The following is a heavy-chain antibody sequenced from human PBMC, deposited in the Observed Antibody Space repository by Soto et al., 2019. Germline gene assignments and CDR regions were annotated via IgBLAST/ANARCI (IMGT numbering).Heavy chain of an antibody. D-gene: IGHD3-3*01. V-gene: IGHV4-59*01. CDR2: IYYSGST. CDR3: AREAGGYVFWSGYDFGFVP. J-gene: IGHJ5*02. CDR1: GGSISSYY. Sequence: SETLSLTCTVSGGSISSYYWSWIRQPPGKGLEWIGYIYYSGSTNYNPSLKSRVTISVDTSKNQFSLKLSSVTAADTAVSYCAREAGGYVFWSGYDFGFVPCGQRTLVT.